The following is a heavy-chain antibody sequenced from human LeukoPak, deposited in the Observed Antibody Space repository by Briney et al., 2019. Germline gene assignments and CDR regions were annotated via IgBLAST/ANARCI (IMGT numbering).Heavy chain of an antibody. CDR3: ARDQGYQLLYGNYYYYGMDV. Sequence: SVKVSFKASGYTFTSYDINWVRQATGQGLEWMGWMNPNSGNTGYAQKFQGRVTMTRNTSISTAYMELSSLRSEDTAVYYCARDQGYQLLYGNYYYYGMDVWGQGTTVSVSS. V-gene: IGHV1-8*01. CDR2: MNPNSGNT. J-gene: IGHJ6*02. CDR1: GYTFTSYD. D-gene: IGHD2-2*02.